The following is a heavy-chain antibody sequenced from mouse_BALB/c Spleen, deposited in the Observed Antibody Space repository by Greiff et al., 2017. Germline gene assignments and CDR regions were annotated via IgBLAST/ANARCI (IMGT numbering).Heavy chain of an antibody. Sequence: EVQVVESGGDLVKPGGSLKLSCAASGFTFSSYGMSWVRQTPDKRLEWVATISSGGSYTYYPDSVKGRFTISRDNAKNTLYLQMSSLKSEDTAMYYCATGYSHAMDYWGQGTSVTVSS. V-gene: IGHV5-6*01. CDR1: GFTFSSYG. D-gene: IGHD2-3*01. CDR2: ISSGGSYT. CDR3: ATGYSHAMDY. J-gene: IGHJ4*01.